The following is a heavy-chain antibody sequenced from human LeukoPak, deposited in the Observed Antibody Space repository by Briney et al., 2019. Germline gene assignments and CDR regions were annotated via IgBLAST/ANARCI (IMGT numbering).Heavy chain of an antibody. CDR1: GYTFTSYD. CDR3: ARWNGVSDY. Sequence: ASVKVSCKASGYTFTSYDINWVRQATGQGLEWMGWINPNSGGTNYAQKFQGRVTMTRDTSISTAYMELSRLRSDDTAVYYCARWNGVSDYWGQGTLVTVSS. J-gene: IGHJ4*02. D-gene: IGHD1-1*01. V-gene: IGHV1-2*02. CDR2: INPNSGGT.